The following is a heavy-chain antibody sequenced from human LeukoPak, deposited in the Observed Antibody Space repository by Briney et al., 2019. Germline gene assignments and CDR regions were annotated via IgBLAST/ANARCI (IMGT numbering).Heavy chain of an antibody. Sequence: ASVKVSCKASGYTFTGYYMHWVRQAPGQGLEWMGWINPNSGGTNYAQKFQGRVTMTRDTSISTAYMELSRLRSDDTAVYYCARVPSSSWYFRQDGDYFDYWGQGTLVTVSS. CDR1: GYTFTGYY. D-gene: IGHD6-13*01. V-gene: IGHV1-2*02. J-gene: IGHJ4*02. CDR2: INPNSGGT. CDR3: ARVPSSSWYFRQDGDYFDY.